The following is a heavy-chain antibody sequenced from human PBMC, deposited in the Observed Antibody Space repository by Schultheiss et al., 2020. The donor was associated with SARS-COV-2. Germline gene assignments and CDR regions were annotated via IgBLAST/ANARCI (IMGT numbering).Heavy chain of an antibody. CDR2: ISSSSSYI. V-gene: IGHV3-21*01. J-gene: IGHJ4*02. Sequence: GGSLRLSCAASGFTFSSYSMNWVRQAPGKGLEWVSSISSSSSYIYYADSVKGRFTISRDNAKNSLYLQMNSLRAEDTAVYYCARGSGEYSSGWYFFQSFDYWGQGTLVTVSS. CDR1: GFTFSSYS. CDR3: ARGSGEYSSGWYFFQSFDY. D-gene: IGHD6-19*01.